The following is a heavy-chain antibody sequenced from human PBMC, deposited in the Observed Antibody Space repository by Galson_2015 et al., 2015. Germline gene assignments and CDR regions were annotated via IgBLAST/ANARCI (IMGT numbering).Heavy chain of an antibody. CDR2: ISWNSGSI. J-gene: IGHJ4*02. CDR1: GFTFDDYA. V-gene: IGHV3-9*01. Sequence: SLRLSCAASGFTFDDYAMHWVRQAPGKGLEWVSGISWNSGSIGYADSVKGRFTISRDNARNSLYLQMNSLRAEDTALYYCAKDAVVSYDSSGYSSYYFDYWGQGTLVTVSS. CDR3: AKDAVVSYDSSGYSSYYFDY. D-gene: IGHD3-22*01.